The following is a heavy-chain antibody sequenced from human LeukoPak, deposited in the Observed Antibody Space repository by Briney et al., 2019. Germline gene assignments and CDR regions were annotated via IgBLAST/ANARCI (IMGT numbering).Heavy chain of an antibody. CDR1: GGTFSSYA. CDR2: IIPIFGTA. V-gene: IGHV1-69*01. CDR3: ARDPYALVESGSWNWFDP. D-gene: IGHD1-26*01. J-gene: IGHJ5*02. Sequence: ASVKVSCKASGGTFSSYAISWVRQAPGQGLEWMGGIIPIFGTANYAQKFQGRVTITADESTSTAYMELSSLRSEDTAVYYCARDPYALVESGSWNWFDPWGQGTLVTVSS.